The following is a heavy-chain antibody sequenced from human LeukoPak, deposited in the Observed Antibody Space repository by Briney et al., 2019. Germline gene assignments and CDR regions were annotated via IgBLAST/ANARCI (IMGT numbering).Heavy chain of an antibody. V-gene: IGHV1-2*02. CDR3: ARAHYPTGGFDP. CDR2: ICPNRVGT. CDR1: GYTFTGYY. Sequence: ASVKVSCKASGYTFTGYYMHWVRQAPGEGREWMGWICPNRVGTHYAQKFQGAVTMSRDTSRCAAQMSRSRLRADDTAVYYCARAHYPTGGFDPWGQGTLVTVSS. D-gene: IGHD4-17*01. J-gene: IGHJ5*02.